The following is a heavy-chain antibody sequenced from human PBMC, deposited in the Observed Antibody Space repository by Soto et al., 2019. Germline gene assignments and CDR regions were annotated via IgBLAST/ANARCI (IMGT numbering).Heavy chain of an antibody. V-gene: IGHV4-30-4*01. CDR3: ARDPWELPFYYYGMDA. D-gene: IGHD1-26*01. CDR2: IYYSGST. Sequence: SETLSLTCTVSGGSISSGDYYWSWIRQPPGKGLEWIGYIYYSGSTYYNPSLKSRVTISVDTSKNQFSLKLSSVTAADTAVYYCARDPWELPFYYYGMDAWGQGTTVTVSS. CDR1: GGSISSGDYY. J-gene: IGHJ6*02.